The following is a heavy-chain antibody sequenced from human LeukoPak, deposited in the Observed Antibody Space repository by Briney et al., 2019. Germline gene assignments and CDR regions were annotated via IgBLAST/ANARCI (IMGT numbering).Heavy chain of an antibody. CDR3: ARGAGCYYDSSGYYY. V-gene: IGHV4-34*01. CDR2: INHSGST. D-gene: IGHD3-22*01. J-gene: IGHJ4*02. Sequence: SETLSLTCAVYGGSFSGYYWSWIRQPPGKGLEWIGEINHSGSTNYNPSLKSRVTISVDTSKNQFSLKLSSVTAADTAVYYCARGAGCYYDSSGYYYWGQGTLVTVSS. CDR1: GGSFSGYY.